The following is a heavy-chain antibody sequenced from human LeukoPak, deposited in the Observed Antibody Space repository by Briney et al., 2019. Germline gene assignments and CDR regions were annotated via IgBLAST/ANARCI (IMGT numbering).Heavy chain of an antibody. CDR3: ARHSSVLRFLEWLINWFDP. CDR1: GGSISSSSYY. CDR2: IYYSGST. J-gene: IGHJ5*02. D-gene: IGHD3-3*01. Sequence: KPSETLSLTCTVSGGSISSSSYYWGWVRQPPGKGLEWIGSIYYSGSTYYNPSLKSRVTISVDTSKNQFSLKLSSVTAADTAVYYCARHSSVLRFLEWLINWFDPWGQGTLVTVSS. V-gene: IGHV4-39*01.